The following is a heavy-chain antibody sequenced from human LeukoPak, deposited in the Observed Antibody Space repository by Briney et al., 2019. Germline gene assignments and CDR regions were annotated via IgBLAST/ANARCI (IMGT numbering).Heavy chain of an antibody. J-gene: IGHJ4*02. CDR1: GFTLTTYS. D-gene: IGHD1-26*01. CDR3: AKDRSGSYQYYFDY. V-gene: IGHV3-21*01. Sequence: GGSLRLSCEASGFTLTTYSMTWVRQAPGKGLEWVSIISSGSSAIFSADALKGRFTISRDNSKNTLYLQMNSLRAEDTAVYYCAKDRSGSYQYYFDYWGQGTLVTVSS. CDR2: ISSGSSAI.